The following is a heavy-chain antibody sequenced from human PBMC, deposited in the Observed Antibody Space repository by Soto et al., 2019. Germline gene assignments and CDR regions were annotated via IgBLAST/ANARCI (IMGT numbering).Heavy chain of an antibody. CDR1: GFTFINYW. J-gene: IGHJ2*01. Sequence: EVQLVESGGGLVQPGGSLRLSCAASGFTFINYWMHWVRQAPGKGLVWVSRINIDGSSTSYADSVKGRFTNSRDNPKNTLYLQMNSLRAEDTAVYYCARDPGISAAGTWYFDLWGRGTLVTVSS. CDR3: ARDPGISAAGTWYFDL. CDR2: INIDGSST. D-gene: IGHD6-13*01. V-gene: IGHV3-74*01.